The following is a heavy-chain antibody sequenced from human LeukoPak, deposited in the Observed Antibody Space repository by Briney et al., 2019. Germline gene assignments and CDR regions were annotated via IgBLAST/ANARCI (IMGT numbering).Heavy chain of an antibody. CDR3: ASYCSSTSCYPSLDY. Sequence: GGSLRLSCAASGFTFSDYYMSWIRQAPGKGLEWVSYISSSGSTIYYADSVKGRFTISRDNAKNSLYLQMNSLRAEDTAVYYCASYCSSTSCYPSLDYWGQGTLVTVSS. J-gene: IGHJ4*02. D-gene: IGHD2-2*01. CDR2: ISSSGSTI. CDR1: GFTFSDYY. V-gene: IGHV3-11*04.